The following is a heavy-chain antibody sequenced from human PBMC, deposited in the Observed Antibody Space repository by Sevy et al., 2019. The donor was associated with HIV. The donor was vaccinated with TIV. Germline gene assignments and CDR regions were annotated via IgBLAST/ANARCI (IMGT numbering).Heavy chain of an antibody. J-gene: IGHJ4*02. Sequence: GGSLRLSCAVSGFSFDSYGMTWVRQAPGKGLEWVSGISGSGTRTYYADSVKGRFIISRDNSKNTLYLQMNSLRAEDTAVYYCARDERAAAGTGYFDYWGQGTLVTVSS. CDR3: ARDERAAAGTGYFDY. CDR1: GFSFDSYG. V-gene: IGHV3-23*01. D-gene: IGHD6-13*01. CDR2: ISGSGTRT.